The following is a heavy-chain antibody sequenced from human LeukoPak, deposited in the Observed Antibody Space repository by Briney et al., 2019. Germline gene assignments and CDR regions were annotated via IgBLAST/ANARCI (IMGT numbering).Heavy chain of an antibody. Sequence: TGRSLRLSCAASGFTFTSYDMHWVRQAPGKGLEWVALIWYDGSNTYYTDSVRGRFTISRDNSKNTLYLQMNSLRAEDTAVYFCAKVLRVTGYFDYWGQGTLVTVSS. CDR1: GFTFTSYD. V-gene: IGHV3-33*06. D-gene: IGHD2-21*02. J-gene: IGHJ4*02. CDR3: AKVLRVTGYFDY. CDR2: IWYDGSNT.